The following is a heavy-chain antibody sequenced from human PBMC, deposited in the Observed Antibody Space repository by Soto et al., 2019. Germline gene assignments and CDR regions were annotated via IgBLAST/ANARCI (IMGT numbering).Heavy chain of an antibody. CDR1: GFTFRSHG. V-gene: IGHV3-33*01. Sequence: QVQLVESGGGVVQPGRSLRLSCAASGFTFRSHGMHWVRQAPGKGLEWVAVIWYDGSNKYYADSVKGRFTISRDNSKNTLYLQMNSLRAEDTAVYYCARVGEGSGTPGDHWGQGTLVTVSS. CDR3: ARVGEGSGTPGDH. D-gene: IGHD3-10*01. CDR2: IWYDGSNK. J-gene: IGHJ4*02.